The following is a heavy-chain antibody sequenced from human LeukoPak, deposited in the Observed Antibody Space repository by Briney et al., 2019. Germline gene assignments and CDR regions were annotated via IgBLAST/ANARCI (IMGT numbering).Heavy chain of an antibody. CDR1: GITFNSYA. CDR3: AKGRNSVVVVDAFDI. J-gene: IGHJ3*02. D-gene: IGHD3-22*01. CDR2: VSGSGGTT. Sequence: GGSLRLSCAASGITFNSYAMSWVRQAPGKGLEWVSAVSGSGGTTYYADSLNGRFTISRDSSKTTLYLEMNTLRAEVTAVYYCAKGRNSVVVVDAFDIWGQGTMVTVSS. V-gene: IGHV3-23*01.